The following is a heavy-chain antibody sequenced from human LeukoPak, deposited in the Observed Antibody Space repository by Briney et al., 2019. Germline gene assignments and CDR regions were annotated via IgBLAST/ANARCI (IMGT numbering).Heavy chain of an antibody. D-gene: IGHD1-26*01. Sequence: GGSLRLSCAASGFTFRISWMSWVRQAPGKGLEWVASIKEDGSEKNYVDSVKGRFTISRDNDNNSLYLHMSSLRVDDTAFYYCARGGRPDSWGQGTLVTVSS. CDR3: ARGGRPDS. CDR2: IKEDGSEK. CDR1: GFTFRISW. V-gene: IGHV3-7*04. J-gene: IGHJ5*01.